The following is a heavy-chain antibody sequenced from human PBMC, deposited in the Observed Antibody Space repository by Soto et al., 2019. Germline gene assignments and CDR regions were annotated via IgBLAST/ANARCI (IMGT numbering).Heavy chain of an antibody. Sequence: SETLSLTCTVSGAPITINYRSWIRLAPGKGLEWIGYIYYSGSTTYNPSLQSRVTMSADTSKDQFSLKLNSVTAADTAVYYCARDAGGPSDHWG. CDR1: GAPITINY. D-gene: IGHD2-15*01. J-gene: IGHJ4*01. CDR2: IYYSGST. V-gene: IGHV4-59*01. CDR3: ARDAGGPSDH.